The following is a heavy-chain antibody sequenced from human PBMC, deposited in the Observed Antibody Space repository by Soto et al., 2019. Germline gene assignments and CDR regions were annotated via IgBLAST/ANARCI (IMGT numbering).Heavy chain of an antibody. D-gene: IGHD2-2*01. V-gene: IGHV3-30*03. CDR1: GFNFSFYG. J-gene: IGHJ4*02. CDR3: ARLGCSSIWCVPQVDK. CDR2: ISFDGNSI. Sequence: GGSLRLSCASSGFNFSFYGMHWVRQTPGKGLEWVAVISFDGNSIYYADSVRGRFIISRESSSSMLYLQMNNLKPEDSAIYYCARLGCSSIWCVPQVDKWGQASLVTVYS.